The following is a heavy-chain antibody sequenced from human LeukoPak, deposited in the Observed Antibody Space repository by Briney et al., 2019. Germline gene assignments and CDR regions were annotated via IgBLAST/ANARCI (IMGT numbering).Heavy chain of an antibody. V-gene: IGHV1-2*02. D-gene: IGHD2-15*01. J-gene: IGHJ5*02. CDR3: ARDVYCSGGSCYDWFDP. Sequence: ASVKVSCKASGYTFTGYYMHRVRQAPGQGLEWMGWINPNSGGTNYAQKFQGRVTMTRDTSISTAYMELSRLRSDDTAVYYCARDVYCSGGSCYDWFDPWGQGTLVTVSS. CDR2: INPNSGGT. CDR1: GYTFTGYY.